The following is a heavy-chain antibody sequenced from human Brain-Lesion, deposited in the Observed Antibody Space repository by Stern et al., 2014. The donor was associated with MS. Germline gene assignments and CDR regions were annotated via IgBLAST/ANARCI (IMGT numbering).Heavy chain of an antibody. CDR1: GGSVSSGGYF. J-gene: IGHJ2*01. Sequence: QVQLVESGPGLVKPLQTLSLTCTVSGGSVSSGGYFWNWIRQPPGKGLEWIGHVYYSGSIACNPSLKSRFTISVDTSKNQFSLRLRSVTAADTAVYYCARSPALWYFDLWGRGTLAAVSS. V-gene: IGHV4-31*03. D-gene: IGHD3-3*02. CDR3: ARSPALWYFDL. CDR2: VYYSGSI.